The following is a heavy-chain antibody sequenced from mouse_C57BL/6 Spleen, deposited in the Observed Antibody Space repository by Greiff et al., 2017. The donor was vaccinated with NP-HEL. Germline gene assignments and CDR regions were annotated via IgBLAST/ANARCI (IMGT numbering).Heavy chain of an antibody. CDR3: ARGIPYYYGSSLYYFDY. D-gene: IGHD1-1*01. J-gene: IGHJ2*01. CDR2: SYPSDSET. Sequence: VQLQQPGAELVRPGSSVKLSCKASGYTFTSYWMDWVKQRPGQGLEWIGNSYPSDSETHYNQQFKDKATLTVDKSSSTAYMQLSCLTSEDSAVYYCARGIPYYYGSSLYYFDYWGQGTTLTVSS. CDR1: GYTFTSYW. V-gene: IGHV1-61*01.